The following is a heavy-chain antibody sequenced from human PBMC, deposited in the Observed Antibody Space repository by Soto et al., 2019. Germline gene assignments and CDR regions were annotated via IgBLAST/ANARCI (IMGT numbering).Heavy chain of an antibody. J-gene: IGHJ6*03. CDR3: ARTIDYGYMDV. CDR1: GGSLSYRY. V-gene: IGHV4-59*11. CDR2: IYYSGST. Sequence: QVQLQESGPGLVNPSETLSLTCIVSGGSLSYRYWSWIRQPPGKELEWIAYIYYSGSTNYSPSLRNRLTVSVDTAKNQFSLKLTSVTAADTATYYCARTIDYGYMDVWGKGTTVTVS. D-gene: IGHD3-16*01.